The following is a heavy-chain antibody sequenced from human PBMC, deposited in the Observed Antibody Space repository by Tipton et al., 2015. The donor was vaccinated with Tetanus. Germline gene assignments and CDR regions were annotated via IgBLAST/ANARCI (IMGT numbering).Heavy chain of an antibody. J-gene: IGHJ4*02. CDR2: IYIGGST. V-gene: IGHV3-53*01. Sequence: SLRLSCAVSGFDVNSYYMSWVRQAPGKGLEWVSIIYIGGSTFHADSVKGRFTISRDKSTSSLSLRMNNLRADDTAIYYCAGGMVISFFDYWGQGALVTVSS. D-gene: IGHD3-3*01. CDR1: GFDVNSYY. CDR3: AGGMVISFFDY.